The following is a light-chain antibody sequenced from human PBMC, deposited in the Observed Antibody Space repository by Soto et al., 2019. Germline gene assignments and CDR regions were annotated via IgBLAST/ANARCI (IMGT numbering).Light chain of an antibody. J-gene: IGKJ1*01. CDR3: QQATSFPRT. Sequence: DIQMTQSPSSLSASVGDRVTITCRASQSISTSLNWYQQKPGKAPKLLIYAATTLQSGVPSRFRGSGSGTEFTLTISSLQPEDFATYYCQQATSFPRTFGQGTKVEIK. CDR1: QSISTS. CDR2: AAT. V-gene: IGKV1-12*01.